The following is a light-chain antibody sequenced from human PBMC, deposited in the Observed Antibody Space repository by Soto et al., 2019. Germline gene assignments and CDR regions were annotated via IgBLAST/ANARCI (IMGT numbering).Light chain of an antibody. CDR3: QQYNSYPVT. J-gene: IGKJ4*01. V-gene: IGKV1-5*03. CDR1: QSISSW. CDR2: KAS. Sequence: DIQMTQSPSTLSASVGDRVTITCRASQSISSWLAWYQQKPGKAPKLLIYKASSLESGVPWRFSGSGSGTEFTLTISSLQPDDFATYYCQQYNSYPVTFGGGTKVDI.